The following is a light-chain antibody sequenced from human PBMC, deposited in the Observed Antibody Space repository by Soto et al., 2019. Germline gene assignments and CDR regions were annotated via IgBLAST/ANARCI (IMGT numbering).Light chain of an antibody. V-gene: IGKV3-20*01. Sequence: EIVLAQSPATLSWSPGERATLSCRASQSLSSSQLAWYQQKPGQAPRLLIHDASSRATGISDRFTGSGSGTDFTLTITTLEPEDFAVYYCQQYGSSPRTFGLGTKVDIK. CDR3: QQYGSSPRT. J-gene: IGKJ1*01. CDR1: QSLSSSQ. CDR2: DAS.